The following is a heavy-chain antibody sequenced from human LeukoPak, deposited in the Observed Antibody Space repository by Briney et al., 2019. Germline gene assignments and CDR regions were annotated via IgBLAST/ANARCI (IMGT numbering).Heavy chain of an antibody. V-gene: IGHV4-59*08. CDR1: GGSISSYY. J-gene: IGHJ5*02. Sequence: SETLSLTCTVSGGSISSYYWSWIRQPPGKGLEWIGYIYYSGSTYYNPSLKSRVTISVDTSKNQFSLKLNSVTAADTALYYCARVPGPNWFDPWGQGTLVTVSS. CDR2: IYYSGST. CDR3: ARVPGPNWFDP.